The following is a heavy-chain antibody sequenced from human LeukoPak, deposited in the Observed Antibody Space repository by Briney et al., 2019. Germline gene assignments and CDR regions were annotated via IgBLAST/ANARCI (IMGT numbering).Heavy chain of an antibody. Sequence: AGGSLRLSCAASGFTFSSYGMHWVRQARGKGLEGVAVISYDGSNKYYADSVKGRFTISRDNSKNTLYLQMNSLRAEDTAVYYCARSSGSYYDGPDYWGQGTLVTVSS. J-gene: IGHJ4*02. D-gene: IGHD1-26*01. CDR1: GFTFSSYG. V-gene: IGHV3-30*03. CDR3: ARSSGSYYDGPDY. CDR2: ISYDGSNK.